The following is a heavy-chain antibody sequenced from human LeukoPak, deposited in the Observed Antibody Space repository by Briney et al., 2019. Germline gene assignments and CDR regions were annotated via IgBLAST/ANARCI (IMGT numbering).Heavy chain of an antibody. Sequence: GTVSLTCAVSGGFMSSSQWWGRVRQPPGKGLEWVGEIYHSGSTNYNPSLKSRVTISVDKSKNQFSLKLSSVTAADTAVYYCARLAAENYYDSSGYLDYWGQGTLVTVSS. CDR2: IYHSGST. V-gene: IGHV4-4*02. J-gene: IGHJ4*02. CDR1: GGFMSSSQW. CDR3: ARLAAENYYDSSGYLDY. D-gene: IGHD3-22*01.